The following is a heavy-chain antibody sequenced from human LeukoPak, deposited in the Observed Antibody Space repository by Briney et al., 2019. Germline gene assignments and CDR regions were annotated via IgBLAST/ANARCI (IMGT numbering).Heavy chain of an antibody. Sequence: GGSLRLSCAASGFTFSSYAMSWVRQAPGKGLEWVSAISGSGGSTYYADSVKGRFTISRDNSKNTLYLQMNSLRAEDTAVYYCAKDPASYCSSASCPYYYYYGMDVWGQGTTVTVSS. D-gene: IGHD2-2*01. V-gene: IGHV3-23*01. CDR3: AKDPASYCSSASCPYYYYYGMDV. CDR2: ISGSGGST. J-gene: IGHJ6*02. CDR1: GFTFSSYA.